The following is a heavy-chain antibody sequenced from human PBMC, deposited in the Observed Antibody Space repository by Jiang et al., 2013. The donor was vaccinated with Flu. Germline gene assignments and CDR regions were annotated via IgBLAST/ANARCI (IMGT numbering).Heavy chain of an antibody. D-gene: IGHD6-19*01. CDR3: ARDRRLYSSGARPFDY. CDR2: ISAYNGNT. CDR1: GYTFTSYG. J-gene: IGHJ4*02. Sequence: SGAEVKKPGASVKVSCKASGYTFTSYGISWVRQAPGQGLEWMGWISAYNGNTNYAQKLQGRVTMTTDTSTSTAYMELRSLRSDDTAVYYCARDRRLYSSGARPFDYWGQGTLVTVSS. V-gene: IGHV1-18*01.